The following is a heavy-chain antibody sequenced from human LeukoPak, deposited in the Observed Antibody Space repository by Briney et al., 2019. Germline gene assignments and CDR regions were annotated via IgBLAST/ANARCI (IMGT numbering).Heavy chain of an antibody. D-gene: IGHD1-26*01. CDR1: GFTFSSYG. CDR2: ISYDGGNK. V-gene: IGHV3-30*18. CDR3: AKARGLRIVGAHFDY. J-gene: IGHJ4*02. Sequence: GGSLRLSCAVPGFTFSSYGMHWVRQAPGKGLERVAVISYDGGNKYYADSVEGRFTISRDNSKNTLYLQMNSLGAEDTAVFYCAKARGLRIVGAHFDYWGQGALVTVSS.